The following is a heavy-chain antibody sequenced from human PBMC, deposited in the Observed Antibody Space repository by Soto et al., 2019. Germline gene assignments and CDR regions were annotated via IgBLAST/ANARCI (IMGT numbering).Heavy chain of an antibody. CDR1: GYSFTNND. CDR3: ATTRGLAVGGSFDY. Sequence: ASVKVSCKASGYSFTNNDVTWVRQATGQGLEWMGWMNPGSGDTGYAQKFQGRVTMTRDISIATAYMELSSLRSDDTAIYYCATTRGLAVGGSFDYWGQGMLVTVSS. CDR2: MNPGSGDT. J-gene: IGHJ4*02. D-gene: IGHD3-10*01. V-gene: IGHV1-8*01.